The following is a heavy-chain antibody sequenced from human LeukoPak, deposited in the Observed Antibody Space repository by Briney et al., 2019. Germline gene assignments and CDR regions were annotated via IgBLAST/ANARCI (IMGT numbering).Heavy chain of an antibody. CDR1: GYTFTVYY. D-gene: IGHD3-9*01. CDR2: INPSSGGT. V-gene: IGHV1-2*02. J-gene: IGHJ3*02. CDR3: ARDQSWFDAFDI. Sequence: ASVKVSCKASGYTFTVYYMHWVQHAPGQGLEWMGWINPSSGGTNYAQKFQGRVTMTRDTSISTAYMELSTLRSDDTAVYYCARDQSWFDAFDIWGQGTMVTVSS.